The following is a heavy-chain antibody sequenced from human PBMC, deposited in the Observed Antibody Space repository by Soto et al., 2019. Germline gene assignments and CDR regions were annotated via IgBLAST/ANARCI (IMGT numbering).Heavy chain of an antibody. CDR2: VSAYNRNT. J-gene: IGHJ4*02. D-gene: IGHD1-26*01. Sequence: QVRLVQSGLEVKKPGASVRLSCKTSGYTFTNYGVTWVRQAPGQGLEWMGWVSAYNRNTNYAQKFEDRVIMTTDTSTSTAYLELRNLKSDDTAVYYCARARQWEPLLYWGEGTLVTVS. CDR3: ARARQWEPLLY. V-gene: IGHV1-18*04. CDR1: GYTFTNYG.